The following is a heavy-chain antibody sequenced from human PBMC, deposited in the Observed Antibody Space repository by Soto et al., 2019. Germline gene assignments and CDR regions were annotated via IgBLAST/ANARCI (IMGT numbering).Heavy chain of an antibody. V-gene: IGHV3-9*01. CDR2: ISWNSGSI. CDR1: GFTFDDYA. CDR3: AKARGIADWFDP. Sequence: GGSLRLSCAASGFTFDDYARHWVRQAPGKGLEWVSGISWNSGSIGYADSVKGRFTISRDNAKNSLYLQMNSLRAEDTALYYCAKARGIADWFDPWGQGTLVTVSS. J-gene: IGHJ5*02. D-gene: IGHD6-13*01.